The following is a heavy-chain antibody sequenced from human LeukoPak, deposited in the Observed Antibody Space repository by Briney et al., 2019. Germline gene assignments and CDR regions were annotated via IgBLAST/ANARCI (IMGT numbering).Heavy chain of an antibody. Sequence: SETLSLTCSVSGGSMSNYYWTWIRQPAGKGLEWIGRIYTSGSTNYNSSLKSRVTMSIDTPKTQFSLKLSSVTAADTAVYYCARAIGGYGDYGPYWFDPWGQGTLVTVSS. CDR3: ARAIGGYGDYGPYWFDP. CDR2: IYTSGST. J-gene: IGHJ5*02. D-gene: IGHD4/OR15-4a*01. CDR1: GGSMSNYY. V-gene: IGHV4-4*07.